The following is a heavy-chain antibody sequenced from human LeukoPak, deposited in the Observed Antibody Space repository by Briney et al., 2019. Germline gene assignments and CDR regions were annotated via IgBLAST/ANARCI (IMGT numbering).Heavy chain of an antibody. CDR3: ARHLKFIGVVIRSGMDV. V-gene: IGHV4-59*08. Sequence: SETLSLTCTVSGGSISSYYWSWIRQPPGKGLEWIGSIYYSGSTNYNPSLKSRVTISVDTSKDQFSLKLSSVTAADAAVYYCARHLKFIGVVIRSGMDVWGQGTTVTVSS. D-gene: IGHD3-22*01. J-gene: IGHJ6*02. CDR1: GGSISSYY. CDR2: IYYSGST.